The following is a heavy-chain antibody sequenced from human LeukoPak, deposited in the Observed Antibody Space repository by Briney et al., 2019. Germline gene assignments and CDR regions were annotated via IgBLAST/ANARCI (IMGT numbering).Heavy chain of an antibody. D-gene: IGHD3-3*01. CDR3: QSRYLEWLLEY. V-gene: IGHV4-39*01. CDR2: IYSSGSA. J-gene: IGHJ4*02. CDR1: GGSISSGDYY. Sequence: SETLSLTCTVSGGSISSGDYYWGWIRQPPGKGLEWIGSIYSSGSAYYNPSLKSRVTISVDTSKNQFSLRLSSVTAADTAVYYCQSRYLEWLLEYWGQGTLATVSS.